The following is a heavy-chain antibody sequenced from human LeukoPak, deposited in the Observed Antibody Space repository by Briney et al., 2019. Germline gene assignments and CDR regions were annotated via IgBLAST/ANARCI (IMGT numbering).Heavy chain of an antibody. D-gene: IGHD3-22*01. V-gene: IGHV4-34*01. CDR1: GGSFSGYY. Sequence: SETLSLTCAVYGGSFSGYYWSWIRQPPGKGLEWIGEINHSGSTNYNPSLKSRVTISVDTSKNQFSLKLSSVTAADTAVYYCARLYYDSSGYYQICYFDYWGQGTLVTVSS. CDR3: ARLYYDSSGYYQICYFDY. CDR2: INHSGST. J-gene: IGHJ4*02.